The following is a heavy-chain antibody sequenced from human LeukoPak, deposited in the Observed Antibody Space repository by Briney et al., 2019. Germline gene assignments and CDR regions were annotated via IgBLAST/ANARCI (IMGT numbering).Heavy chain of an antibody. Sequence: GGSLRLSCAASGFTFDDYAMHWVRQAPGKGLEWVSGISWNSGSIGYADSVKGRFTISRDNAKNSLYLQMNSLRAEDTALYYCAKGPGFRKQLDYWGQGTLVTVSS. CDR3: AKGPGFRKQLDY. CDR2: ISWNSGSI. CDR1: GFTFDDYA. J-gene: IGHJ4*02. D-gene: IGHD1/OR15-1a*01. V-gene: IGHV3-9*01.